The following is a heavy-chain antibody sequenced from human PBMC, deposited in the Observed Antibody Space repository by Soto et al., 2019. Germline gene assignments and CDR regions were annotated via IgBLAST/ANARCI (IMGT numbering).Heavy chain of an antibody. CDR1: GFPFSRCW. J-gene: IGHJ4*02. CDR2: IKTDGSIT. V-gene: IGHV3-74*03. Sequence: EVQLVESGGGLVQPGGSLRLSCAASGFPFSRCWMFWVRQAPGKGLEWVSRIKTDGSITTYADTVKGRFTISRDNAQSTLYLQMNTLRAEDTAVHYCVTGDYGGKNYWGQGTLVTVSS. D-gene: IGHD4-17*01. CDR3: VTGDYGGKNY.